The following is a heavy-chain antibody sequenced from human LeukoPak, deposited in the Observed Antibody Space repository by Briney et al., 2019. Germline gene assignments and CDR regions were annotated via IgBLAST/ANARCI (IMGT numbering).Heavy chain of an antibody. D-gene: IGHD2-2*01. J-gene: IGHJ4*02. V-gene: IGHV3-48*01. CDR2: ISSSSSTI. CDR3: AKGYSTSGRYYFDY. Sequence: GGSLRLSCAASGFTFSSYSMNWVRQAPGKGLEWVSYISSSSSTIYYADSVKGRFTISRDNSKNTLNLQMNSLRAEDTAVYYCAKGYSTSGRYYFDYWGQGTLVTVSS. CDR1: GFTFSSYS.